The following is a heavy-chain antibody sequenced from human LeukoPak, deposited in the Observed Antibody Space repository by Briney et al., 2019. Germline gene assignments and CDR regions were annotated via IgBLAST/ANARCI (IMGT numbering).Heavy chain of an antibody. J-gene: IGHJ4*02. CDR3: ARRRVGATSIFDY. CDR2: IYYSGST. Sequence: SETLSLTCTVSGGSISSSSYYWGWIRQPPGKGLEWIGSIYYSGSTYYNPSLKSRVTISVDTSKNQFSLKLSSVTAADTAVYYCARRRVGATSIFDYWGQGTLVTVSS. D-gene: IGHD1-26*01. V-gene: IGHV4-39*01. CDR1: GGSISSSSYY.